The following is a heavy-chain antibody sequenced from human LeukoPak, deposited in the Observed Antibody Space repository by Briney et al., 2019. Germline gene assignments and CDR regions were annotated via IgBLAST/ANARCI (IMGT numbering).Heavy chain of an antibody. Sequence: GGSLRLSCAASGFTFSSYAMSWVRQAPGKGLEWVSAISGSGGSTYYADSVKGRFTISRDNSKNTLYLQMNSLRAEDTAVYYCAKRYDILTGYYPTTSFDYWGQGTLVTVSS. CDR2: ISGSGGST. J-gene: IGHJ4*02. D-gene: IGHD3-9*01. CDR1: GFTFSSYA. V-gene: IGHV3-23*01. CDR3: AKRYDILTGYYPTTSFDY.